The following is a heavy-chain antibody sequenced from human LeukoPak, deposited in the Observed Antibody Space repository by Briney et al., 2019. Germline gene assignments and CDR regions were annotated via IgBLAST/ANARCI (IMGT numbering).Heavy chain of an antibody. Sequence: SETLSLSCGVSGGSLTTTNWWSGARRFPGQGLHWIGEVSLEGVRNFNPSLTSRVTMSLDRAKNLLSLNLNSVTAADTAVYYCSIENGAFSPFAYWGKGILVTV. J-gene: IGHJ4*02. D-gene: IGHD2-8*01. CDR3: SIENGAFSPFAY. V-gene: IGHV4-4*02. CDR2: VSLEGVR. CDR1: GGSLTTTNW.